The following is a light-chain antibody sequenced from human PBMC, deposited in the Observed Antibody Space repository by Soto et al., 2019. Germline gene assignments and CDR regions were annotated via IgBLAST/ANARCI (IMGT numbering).Light chain of an antibody. V-gene: IGKV3-11*01. J-gene: IGKJ5*01. CDR1: QSVSSY. CDR2: DAS. Sequence: EIVLTQSRATLSLSPGERATLSCRASQSVSSYLAWYRQIPGQAPRLPIYDASNRATGIPARFSGSGSGTDFTLTFSSLEPEDFAVYYCQERSKWPPTFGQGTRLEIK. CDR3: QERSKWPPT.